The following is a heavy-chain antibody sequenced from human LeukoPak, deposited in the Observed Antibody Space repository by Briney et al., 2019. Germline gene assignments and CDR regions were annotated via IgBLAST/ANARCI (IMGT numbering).Heavy chain of an antibody. D-gene: IGHD3-10*01. Sequence: PSGTLTLTCTVSGGSFSDCTYYWAWLPPPPGMKLKRIVNISFGGTTGTNYYNPSMRSRLTFSLDTSKNQFSLDLSFVTAGDLAIYFCARRRDVWFGGTPTYYFDYWGQGSLVTVFS. J-gene: IGHJ4*02. CDR2: ISFGGTTGTN. V-gene: IGHV4-39*01. CDR3: ARRRDVWFGGTPTYYFDY. CDR1: GGSFSDCTYY.